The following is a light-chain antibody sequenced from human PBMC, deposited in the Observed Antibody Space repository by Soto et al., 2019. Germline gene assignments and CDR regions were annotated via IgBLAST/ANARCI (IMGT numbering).Light chain of an antibody. Sequence: QSALTQPAPVSGSPGQSITFSCPGTTSDVGNYNLVSWYQQHPGKAPKLMIYEVRKRPSGVSNRFSGSKSGNTASLTISGLQAEDEADYYCCSYASLHVVFGGGTKVTVL. CDR2: EVR. V-gene: IGLV2-23*02. CDR1: TSDVGNYNL. CDR3: CSYASLHVV. J-gene: IGLJ2*01.